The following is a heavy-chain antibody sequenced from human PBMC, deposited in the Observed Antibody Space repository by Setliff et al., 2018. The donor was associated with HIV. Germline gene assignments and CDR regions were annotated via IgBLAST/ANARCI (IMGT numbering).Heavy chain of an antibody. J-gene: IGHJ2*01. CDR1: GGSLNNYA. D-gene: IGHD5-12*01. CDR3: SRDLNDRWLQQYWFFDL. V-gene: IGHV1-69*05. Sequence: SVKVSCKASGGSLNNYAISWVRQAPGQGLEWMGGIIPIFGTTTYAQKFQDRVTITTDESTTTFYMELSSLRSEDTALYFCSRDLNDRWLQQYWFFDLWGRGTQVTVSS. CDR2: IIPIFGTT.